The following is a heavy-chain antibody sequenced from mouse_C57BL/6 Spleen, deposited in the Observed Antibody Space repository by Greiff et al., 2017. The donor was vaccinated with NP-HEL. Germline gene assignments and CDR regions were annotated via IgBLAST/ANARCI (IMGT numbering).Heavy chain of an antibody. J-gene: IGHJ1*03. CDR1: GFTFSSYA. CDR3: AIVEANLYWYFDV. V-gene: IGHV5-4*01. Sequence: EVQGVESGGGLVKPGGSLKLSCAASGFTFSSYAMSWVRQTPEKRLEWVATISDGGSYTYYPDNVKGRFTICRDNAKNNLYLQMSHLKSEDNAMYYCAIVEANLYWYFDVWGTGTTVTVAS. CDR2: ISDGGSYT. D-gene: IGHD1-1*01.